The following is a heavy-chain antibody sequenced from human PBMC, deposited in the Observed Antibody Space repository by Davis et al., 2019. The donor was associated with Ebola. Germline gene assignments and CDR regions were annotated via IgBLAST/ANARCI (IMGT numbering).Heavy chain of an antibody. D-gene: IGHD3-10*01. CDR2: IYSNGST. V-gene: IGHV4-31*03. J-gene: IGHJ4*02. Sequence: PSETLSLTCTVSGGSITSGGYYWSWIRQHPGKGLEWLGYIYSNGSTYYNPSLKSRITISVDTSKNQFYLRLSSVTGADTAVYYCARWRELRFGDADYYFDCWGQGTLVTVSS. CDR3: ARWRELRFGDADYYFDC. CDR1: GGSITSGGYY.